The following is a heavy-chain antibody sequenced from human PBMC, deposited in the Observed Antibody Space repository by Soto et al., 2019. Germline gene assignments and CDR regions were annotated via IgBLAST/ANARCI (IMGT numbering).Heavy chain of an antibody. CDR3: ARPGVNYYYDYGMDV. CDR1: GFTFNKYD. V-gene: IGHV3-23*01. CDR2: IISGGGST. J-gene: IGHJ6*02. D-gene: IGHD2-21*01. Sequence: EVQLLESGGGLVQPGGSLRLSCAASGFTFNKYDMTWVRQAPGKGLEWVSTIISGGGSTYYADSVKGRFTIARDNSKNTVDLQMNSLRIEDTAVYYCARPGVNYYYDYGMDVWGQGTTVTVSS.